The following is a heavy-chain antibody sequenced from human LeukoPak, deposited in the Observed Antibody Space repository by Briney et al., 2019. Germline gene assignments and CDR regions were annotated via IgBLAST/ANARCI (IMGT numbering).Heavy chain of an antibody. Sequence: GGSLRLSCAASGFTFSSYAMSWVRQAPGKGLEWVSAISGSGGSTYYADSMKGRFTISRDNSKNTLYLQMNSLRAEDTAVYYCAKEGRTTVVPSYYFDYWGQGTLVTVSS. D-gene: IGHD4-23*01. CDR1: GFTFSSYA. CDR3: AKEGRTTVVPSYYFDY. V-gene: IGHV3-23*01. CDR2: ISGSGGST. J-gene: IGHJ4*02.